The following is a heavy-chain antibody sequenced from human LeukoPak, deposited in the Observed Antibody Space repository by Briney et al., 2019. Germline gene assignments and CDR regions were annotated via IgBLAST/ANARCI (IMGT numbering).Heavy chain of an antibody. J-gene: IGHJ4*02. D-gene: IGHD4-11*01. CDR2: ISAYNGNT. CDR1: GYTFTSYG. Sequence: ASVKVSCKASGYTFTSYGVSWVRQAPGQGLEWMGWISAYNGNTSYAQKLQGRVTMTTDTFTSTAYMELRSLRSDDTAVYYCARDRGGLQYPYYFDNWGQGILVTVSS. CDR3: ARDRGGLQYPYYFDN. V-gene: IGHV1-18*01.